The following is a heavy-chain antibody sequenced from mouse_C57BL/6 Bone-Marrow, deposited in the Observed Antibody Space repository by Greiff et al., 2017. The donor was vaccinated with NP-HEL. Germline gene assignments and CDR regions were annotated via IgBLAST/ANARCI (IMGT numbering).Heavy chain of an antibody. J-gene: IGHJ2*01. V-gene: IGHV1-78*01. CDR1: GYTFTDHT. CDR2: IYPRDGSN. D-gene: IGHD1-1*01. Sequence: QVQLKESDAELVKPGASVKISCKVSGYTFTDHTIHWMKQRPEQGLEWIGYIYPRDGSNKYNEKFKGKATLTADKSSSTAYMQLNSLTSEDSAVYFCARWIPLITTVVVPGYWGQGTTLTVSS. CDR3: ARWIPLITTVVVPGY.